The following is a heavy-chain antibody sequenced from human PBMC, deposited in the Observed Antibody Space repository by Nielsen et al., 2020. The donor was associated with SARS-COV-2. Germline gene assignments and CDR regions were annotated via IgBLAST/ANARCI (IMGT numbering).Heavy chain of an antibody. CDR1: GFTFSSYS. CDR2: ISSSSSYI. V-gene: IGHV3-21*05. D-gene: IGHD3-22*01. CDR3: ARADYSDTSGAFDI. Sequence: GESLKISCAVSGFTFSSYSMNWVRQAPGKGLEWVSYISSSSSYIYYADSVKGRFTISRDNAKNSLYLQMNSLRAEDTAVYYCARADYSDTSGAFDIWGQGTMVTVSS. J-gene: IGHJ3*02.